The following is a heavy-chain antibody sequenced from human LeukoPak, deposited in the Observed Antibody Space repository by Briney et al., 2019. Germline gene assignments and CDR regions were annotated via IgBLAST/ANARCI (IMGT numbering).Heavy chain of an antibody. D-gene: IGHD2-8*02. CDR2: IKRDGSEK. V-gene: IGHV3-7*03. J-gene: IGHJ4*02. Sequence: PGGSLRLSCAASAFTFSNYWMTWVRQAPGKGLEWVANIKRDGSEKYYVDSVKGRFTISRDNGKNSLYLQMNSLRAEDTAIYYCATYRQVLLPFESWGQGTLVTVSS. CDR1: AFTFSNYW. CDR3: ATYRQVLLPFES.